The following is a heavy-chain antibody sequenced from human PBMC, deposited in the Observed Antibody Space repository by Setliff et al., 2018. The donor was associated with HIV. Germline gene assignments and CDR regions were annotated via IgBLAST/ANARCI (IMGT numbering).Heavy chain of an antibody. V-gene: IGHV4-4*08. CDR3: ARTGYAFDI. Sequence: PSETLSLTCTVSGGSMNENHWSWLRQSPGKGLEWIAYIHTSGSTYFNPSFISRVTISIDPSKNQFSLKLMSLTAADTAVYYCARTGYAFDIWGRGTMVT. CDR2: IHTSGST. J-gene: IGHJ3*02. CDR1: GGSMNENH.